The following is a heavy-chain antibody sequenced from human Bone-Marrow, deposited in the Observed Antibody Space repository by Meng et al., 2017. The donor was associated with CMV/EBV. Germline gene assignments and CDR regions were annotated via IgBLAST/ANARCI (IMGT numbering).Heavy chain of an antibody. CDR3: ARDRVEYYDFWSGYYGSERRNWFDP. Sequence: GESLKISCAASGFTFSSYSMNWVRQAPGKGLEWVSSISSSSSYIYYADSVKGRFTISRDNAKNSLYLQMNSLRAEGTAVYYCARDRVEYYDFWSGYYGSERRNWFDPWGQGTLVTVSS. D-gene: IGHD3-3*01. CDR1: GFTFSSYS. J-gene: IGHJ5*02. CDR2: ISSSSSYI. V-gene: IGHV3-21*01.